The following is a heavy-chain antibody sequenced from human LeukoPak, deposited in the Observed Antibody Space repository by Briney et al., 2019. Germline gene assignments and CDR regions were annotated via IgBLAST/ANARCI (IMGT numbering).Heavy chain of an antibody. Sequence: SVKVSCKASGGTFSSYAISWVRQAPGQGLEWMGGIIPIFGTANYAQKFQGRVTITADESTSTAYMELSSLRSEDTAVYYCARGRDGYNLGYFDYWGQGTLVTVSS. CDR1: GGTFSSYA. D-gene: IGHD5-24*01. CDR3: ARGRDGYNLGYFDY. V-gene: IGHV1-69*13. CDR2: IIPIFGTA. J-gene: IGHJ4*02.